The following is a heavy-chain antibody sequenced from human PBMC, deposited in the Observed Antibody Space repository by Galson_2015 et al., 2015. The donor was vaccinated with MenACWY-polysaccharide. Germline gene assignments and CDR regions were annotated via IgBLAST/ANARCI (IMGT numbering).Heavy chain of an antibody. CDR1: GASINNYY. J-gene: IGHJ3*01. V-gene: IGHV4-59*08. CDR2: VYFSGST. CDR3: ARPHSCAYPWTFDL. Sequence: QVQLQESGPRLVKPSETLSLTCTVSGASINNYYWSWVRQAPGKGLEWIGNVYFSGSTIYSPSLKSRVTISIDTSKSQFSLRLTSMTAADTAMYYCARPHSCAYPWTFDLWGQGTMVT. D-gene: IGHD1-1*01.